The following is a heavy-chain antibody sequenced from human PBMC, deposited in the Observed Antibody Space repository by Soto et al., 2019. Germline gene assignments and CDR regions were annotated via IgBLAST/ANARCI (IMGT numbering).Heavy chain of an antibody. V-gene: IGHV4-34*01. Sequence: SETLSLTCAVYGWSFSGYYWSWIRQPPGKGLEWIGEINHSGSTNYNPSLKSRVTISVDTSKNQFSLKLSSVTAADTAVYYCAREGPYSNYYPHYYYYYGMDVWGQGTTVTVSS. J-gene: IGHJ6*02. CDR2: INHSGST. CDR1: GWSFSGYY. D-gene: IGHD4-4*01. CDR3: AREGPYSNYYPHYYYYYGMDV.